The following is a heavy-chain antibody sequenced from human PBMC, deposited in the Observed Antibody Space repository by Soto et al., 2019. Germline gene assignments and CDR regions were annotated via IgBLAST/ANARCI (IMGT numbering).Heavy chain of an antibody. CDR1: GFTFSGSA. J-gene: IGHJ4*02. CDR3: TYFDAAAGVDY. D-gene: IGHD3-9*01. V-gene: IGHV3-73*02. Sequence: EVQLVESGGGLVQPGGSLKLSCAASGFTFSGSAMHWVRQASGKGLEWVGRIRSKANNYATAYAASVKGRFTTSRDDPKNTAYLQMSSLKIEDTAVYYCTYFDAAAGVDYWGQGTLVTVSS. CDR2: IRSKANNYAT.